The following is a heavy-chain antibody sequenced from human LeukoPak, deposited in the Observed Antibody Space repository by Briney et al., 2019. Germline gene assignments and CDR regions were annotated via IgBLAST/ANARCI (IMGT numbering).Heavy chain of an antibody. CDR3: ARRSGWYREEGASDY. V-gene: IGHV3-7*01. D-gene: IGHD6-19*01. Sequence: GGSLRLPCAASGFTFSSYWMSWVRQAPGKGLEWVANIKQDGSEKYYVDSVKGRFTISRDNDKNSLYLQMNSLRAEDTAVYYCARRSGWYREEGASDYWGQGTLVTVSS. CDR1: GFTFSSYW. CDR2: IKQDGSEK. J-gene: IGHJ4*02.